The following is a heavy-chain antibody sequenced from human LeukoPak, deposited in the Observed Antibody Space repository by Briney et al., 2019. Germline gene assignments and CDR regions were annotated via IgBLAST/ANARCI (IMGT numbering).Heavy chain of an antibody. J-gene: IGHJ4*02. CDR1: GGSISSYY. CDR3: ARERSGHQFDY. Sequence: SETLSLTCTVSGGSISSYYWSWIRQSPGKGLEWIGFIYYSGSTNYSPSPKSRVTISVDTSKNRFSLKLSSVTAADTAVYYCARERSGHQFDYWGQGTLVTVSS. D-gene: IGHD6-19*01. V-gene: IGHV4-59*01. CDR2: IYYSGST.